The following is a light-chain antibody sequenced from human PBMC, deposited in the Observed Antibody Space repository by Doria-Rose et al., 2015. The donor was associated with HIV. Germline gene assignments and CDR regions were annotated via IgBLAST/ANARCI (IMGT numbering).Light chain of an antibody. CDR1: QSLLYTSKNY. Sequence: DIQMAQSPESLGMSLGERATLNCKSNQSLLYTSKNYLAWYQQKPGQPPKLLIYWASTRQSGVPARFSGSGSGTDFTLTSSSLEAEDVAVYYCQQYYDTPSFGPGTTVDIK. CDR2: WAS. CDR3: QQYYDTPS. V-gene: IGKV4-1*01. J-gene: IGKJ3*01.